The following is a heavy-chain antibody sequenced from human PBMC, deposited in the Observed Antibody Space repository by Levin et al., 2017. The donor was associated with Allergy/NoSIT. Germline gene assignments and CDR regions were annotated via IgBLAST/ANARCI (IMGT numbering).Heavy chain of an antibody. V-gene: IGHV3-53*01. Sequence: PGGSLRLSCAASGFTISSNYMSWVRQSPGKGLEWVSMIYSGGNIYYADSVKGRFTISRDNSKNILYLQMNSLRAEDTALYYCARSGLDLGLVGAISNWGQGTLVTVSS. J-gene: IGHJ4*02. CDR1: GFTISSNY. CDR3: ARSGLDLGLVGAISN. CDR2: IYSGGNI. D-gene: IGHD1-26*01.